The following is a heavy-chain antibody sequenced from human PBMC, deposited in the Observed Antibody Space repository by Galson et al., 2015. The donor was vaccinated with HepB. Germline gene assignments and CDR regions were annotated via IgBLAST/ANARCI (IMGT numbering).Heavy chain of an antibody. CDR3: ARVRGDLYDPRTYYFDY. D-gene: IGHD3-10*01. Sequence: SWVRQAPGKGLECVANVKEDGSEKYFVDSVKGRFTISRDNARNSLYLQMNSLRAEDTAVYYCARVRGDLYDPRTYYFDYWGQGTLVTVSS. J-gene: IGHJ4*02. CDR2: VKEDGSEK. V-gene: IGHV3-7*03.